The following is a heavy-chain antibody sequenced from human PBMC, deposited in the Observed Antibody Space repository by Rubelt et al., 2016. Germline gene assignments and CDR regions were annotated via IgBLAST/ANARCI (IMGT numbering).Heavy chain of an antibody. V-gene: IGHV4-59*12. CDR3: ARDNKEAWSGYIYYGMDV. Sequence: GKGLEWIGYIYYSGSTNYNPSLKSRVTISVDTSKNQFSLKLSSVTAADTAVYYCARDNKEAWSGYIYYGMDVWGQGTTVTVSS. D-gene: IGHD3-3*01. J-gene: IGHJ6*02. CDR2: IYYSGST.